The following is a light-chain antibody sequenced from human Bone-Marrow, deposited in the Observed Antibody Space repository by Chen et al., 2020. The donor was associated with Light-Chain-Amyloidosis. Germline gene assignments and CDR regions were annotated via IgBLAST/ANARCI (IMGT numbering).Light chain of an antibody. Sequence: SYVLTQPSSVSVAPGQTATIACGGNNIGSTSVHWYQQTPGQAPLLVVYDDSDRPSGIPGRLSGSNSGTTATLTISGVAAGDEADYYCQVWDSSRDRPVFGGGTKLTVL. J-gene: IGLJ3*02. CDR1: NIGSTS. CDR2: DDS. CDR3: QVWDSSRDRPV. V-gene: IGLV3-21*02.